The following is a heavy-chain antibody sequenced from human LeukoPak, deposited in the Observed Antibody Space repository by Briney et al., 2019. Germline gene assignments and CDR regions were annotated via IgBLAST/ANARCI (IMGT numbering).Heavy chain of an antibody. V-gene: IGHV4-39*01. J-gene: IGHJ4*02. Sequence: GSLRLSCAASGFTFSSYAMSWARQPPGKGLEWIGSIYYSGSTYYNPSLKSRVTISVDTSKNQFSLKLSFVTAADTAVYYCASPIVVVPAAIFHFDYWGQGTLVTVSS. CDR3: ASPIVVVPAAIFHFDY. CDR1: GFTFSSYA. D-gene: IGHD2-2*02. CDR2: IYYSGST.